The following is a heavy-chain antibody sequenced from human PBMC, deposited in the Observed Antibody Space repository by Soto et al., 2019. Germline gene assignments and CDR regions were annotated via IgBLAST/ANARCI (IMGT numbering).Heavy chain of an antibody. CDR1: GFTFGDYA. J-gene: IGHJ3*02. V-gene: IGHV3-49*03. CDR2: IRSKAYGGTT. D-gene: IGHD2-8*01. Sequence: PGGSLRLSCTASGFTFGDYAMSWFRQAPGTGLEWVGFIRSKAYGGTTEYAASVKGRFTISRDDSKSIAYLQMNSLKTEDTAVYYCTRDSPYCTNGVCYFTDAFDIWGQGTMVTVSS. CDR3: TRDSPYCTNGVCYFTDAFDI.